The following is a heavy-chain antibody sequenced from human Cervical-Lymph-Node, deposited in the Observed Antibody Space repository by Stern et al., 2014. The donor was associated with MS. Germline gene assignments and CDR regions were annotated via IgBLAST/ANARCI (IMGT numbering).Heavy chain of an antibody. V-gene: IGHV3-30*18. D-gene: IGHD1-26*01. J-gene: IGHJ6*02. CDR3: AKDLGGTYYHYYYGMDV. Sequence: QVQLVQSGGGVVQPGRSLRLSCAASGFTFSSYGMHWVRQAPGKGLEWVAVISYDASNKYYADSVKGRFTISSDNSKNTLYLQMNSLRAEDTAVYYCAKDLGGTYYHYYYGMDVWGQGTTVTVSS. CDR1: GFTFSSYG. CDR2: ISYDASNK.